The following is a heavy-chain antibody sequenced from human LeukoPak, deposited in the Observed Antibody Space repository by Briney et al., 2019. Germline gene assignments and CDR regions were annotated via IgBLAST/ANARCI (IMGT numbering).Heavy chain of an antibody. J-gene: IGHJ6*04. CDR1: GGTFSSYA. CDR3: AVDCSSTSCYSYYYGMDV. Sequence: SVKVSCKASGGTFSSYAISWVRQAPGQGLEWMGGIIPIFGTANYAQKFQGRVTITADKSTSTDYMELSSLRSEDTAVYYCAVDCSSTSCYSYYYGMDVWGKGTTVTVSS. CDR2: IIPIFGTA. D-gene: IGHD2-2*02. V-gene: IGHV1-69*06.